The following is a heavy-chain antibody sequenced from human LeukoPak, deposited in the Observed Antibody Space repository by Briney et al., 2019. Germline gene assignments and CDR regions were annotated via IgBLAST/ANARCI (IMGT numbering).Heavy chain of an antibody. Sequence: GSSVTVSCKASGGTFSSYAISWVRQAPGQGLEWMGGIIPIFGTANYAQKFQGRVTITADESTSTAYMELSSLRSEDTAVYYCARGRNFWSGGFDYYYYGMDVWGQGTTVTVSS. V-gene: IGHV1-69*01. CDR2: IIPIFGTA. J-gene: IGHJ6*02. CDR3: ARGRNFWSGGFDYYYYGMDV. D-gene: IGHD3-3*01. CDR1: GGTFSSYA.